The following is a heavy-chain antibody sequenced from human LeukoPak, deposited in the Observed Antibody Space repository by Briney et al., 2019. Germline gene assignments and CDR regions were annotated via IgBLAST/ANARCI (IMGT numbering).Heavy chain of an antibody. V-gene: IGHV3-30*04. CDR2: IAYDGSYK. CDR3: ASENDAFDI. CDR1: GFTSSIYP. Sequence: GGSLRLSCAASGFTSSIYPMHWVRQAPGKGLEWVAVIAYDGSYKYYADSVKGRFTISRDNSKSTLYQLMNSLRAEDTAVYYCASENDAFDIWGPGTVVTVSS. J-gene: IGHJ3*02.